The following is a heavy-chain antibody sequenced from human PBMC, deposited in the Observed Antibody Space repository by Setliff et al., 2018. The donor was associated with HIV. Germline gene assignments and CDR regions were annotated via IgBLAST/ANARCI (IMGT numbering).Heavy chain of an antibody. V-gene: IGHV3-53*05. CDR2: IYSGGST. J-gene: IGHJ5*02. Sequence: GGSLRLSCAASGFTVSSNYMSWVRQAPGKGLEWVSVIYSGGSTYYANSVKGRFTISRDNSKNTLYLQMNSLRTEDTAVYYCARGYCDTSGCLRGGDVSWGQGTLVTVSS. CDR3: ARGYCDTSGCLRGGDVS. CDR1: GFTVSSNY. D-gene: IGHD3-22*01.